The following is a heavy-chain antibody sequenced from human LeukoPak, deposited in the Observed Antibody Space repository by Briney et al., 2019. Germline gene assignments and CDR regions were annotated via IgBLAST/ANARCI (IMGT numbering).Heavy chain of an antibody. J-gene: IGHJ4*02. V-gene: IGHV3-53*01. D-gene: IGHD5-18*01. CDR1: GFTVSSNS. CDR3: AKEDTWSGGDY. Sequence: PGGSLRLSCTVSGFTVSSNSMSWVRQAPGKGLEWVSFIYSGGNTHYSDSVKGRFTISRDNSKNTLYLQMNSLRAEDTAVYYCAKEDTWSGGDYWGQGTLVTVSS. CDR2: IYSGGNT.